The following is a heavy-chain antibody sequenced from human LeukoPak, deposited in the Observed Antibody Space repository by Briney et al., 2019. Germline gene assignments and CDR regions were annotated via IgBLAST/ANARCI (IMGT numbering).Heavy chain of an antibody. V-gene: IGHV4-30-4*08. CDR2: IYYSGST. D-gene: IGHD2-2*01. CDR3: ARERYCSSTSCFPPVGYFDY. CDR1: GGSISSGDYY. Sequence: SETLSLTCTVSGGSISSGDYYWSWIRQPPGKGLEWIGYIYYSGSTYYNPSLKSRVTISVDTSKNQFSLKLSSVTAADTAVYYCARERYCSSTSCFPPVGYFDYWGQGTLVTVSS. J-gene: IGHJ4*02.